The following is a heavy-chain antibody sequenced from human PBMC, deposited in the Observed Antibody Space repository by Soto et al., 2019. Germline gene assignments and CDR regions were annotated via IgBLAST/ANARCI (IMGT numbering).Heavy chain of an antibody. D-gene: IGHD3-16*01. Sequence: GESLKISCKGSGYSFTSYWIGWVRQMPGKGLEWMGIIYPGDSDTRYSPSFQGQVTISADKSISTAYLQWSSLKASDTAMYYCARQEITFGGVTTSPFDSWGQGTLVTVSS. CDR3: ARQEITFGGVTTSPFDS. V-gene: IGHV5-51*01. CDR1: GYSFTSYW. J-gene: IGHJ4*02. CDR2: IYPGDSDT.